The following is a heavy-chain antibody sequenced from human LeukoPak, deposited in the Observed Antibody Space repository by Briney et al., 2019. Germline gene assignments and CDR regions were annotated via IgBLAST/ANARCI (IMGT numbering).Heavy chain of an antibody. CDR2: INPNSGGT. Sequence: ASVKVSCTASGYTFTGYYRHWVRQAPGQGLEWMGWINPNSGGTNYAQKFQGRVTMTRDTSISTAYMELSRLKSDDTAVYYCASDGDSGNYLQGEVDYWGQGTLVTVSS. J-gene: IGHJ4*02. CDR3: ASDGDSGNYLQGEVDY. D-gene: IGHD1-26*01. CDR1: GYTFTGYY. V-gene: IGHV1-2*02.